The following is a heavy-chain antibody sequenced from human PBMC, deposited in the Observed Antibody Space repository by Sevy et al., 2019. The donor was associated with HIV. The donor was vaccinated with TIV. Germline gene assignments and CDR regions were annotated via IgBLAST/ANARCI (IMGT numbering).Heavy chain of an antibody. CDR1: GFTFSSYA. V-gene: IGHV3-23*01. CDR2: ISGSGGST. D-gene: IGHD3-9*01. Sequence: GGSLRLSCAASGFTFSSYAMSWVRQAPGKGLEWVSAISGSGGSTYYADSVKGRFTISRDNSKNTLYLQMNSLRAEDTAVDYCAKGGYYDILTGSLHGDYWGQGTLVTVSS. J-gene: IGHJ4*02. CDR3: AKGGYYDILTGSLHGDY.